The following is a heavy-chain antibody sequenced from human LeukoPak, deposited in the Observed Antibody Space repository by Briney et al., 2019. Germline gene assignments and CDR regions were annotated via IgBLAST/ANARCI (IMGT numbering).Heavy chain of an antibody. CDR2: INRDGSST. V-gene: IGHV3-74*01. CDR3: AGGGYTYGLY. CDR1: GFTFSSYW. Sequence: GGSLRLSCAVSGFTFSSYWMHWVRHAPGKGLVWVSRINRDGSSTSYADSVKRRFTISRDNTKNTLHLQMNSLRAEDTAVYYCAGGGYTYGLYWGQGDLVTVSS. D-gene: IGHD5-18*01. J-gene: IGHJ4*02.